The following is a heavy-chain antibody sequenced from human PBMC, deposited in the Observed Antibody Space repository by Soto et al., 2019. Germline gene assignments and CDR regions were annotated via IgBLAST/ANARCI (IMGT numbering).Heavy chain of an antibody. Sequence: SETLSLTCTVSGGSISSYYWSWIRQPPGKGLEWIGYIYYSGSTNYNPSLKSRVTISVDTSKNQFSLKLSSVTAADTAVYYCARLVGGGAATTYFDYWGQGTLVTVSS. D-gene: IGHD2-15*01. CDR1: GGSISSYY. CDR2: IYYSGST. V-gene: IGHV4-59*01. CDR3: ARLVGGGAATTYFDY. J-gene: IGHJ4*02.